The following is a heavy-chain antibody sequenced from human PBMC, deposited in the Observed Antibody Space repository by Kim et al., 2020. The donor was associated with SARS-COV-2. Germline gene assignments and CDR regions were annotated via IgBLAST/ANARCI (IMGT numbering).Heavy chain of an antibody. CDR2: ISSSGSTI. Sequence: GGSLRLSYAASGFTFSSYEMNWVRQAPGKGLEWVSYISSSGSTIYYADSVKGRFTISRDNAKNSLYLQMNSLRAEDTAVYYCARSGSFDDSSGYYYTALDYWGQGTLVTVSS. CDR1: GFTFSSYE. V-gene: IGHV3-48*03. J-gene: IGHJ4*02. D-gene: IGHD3-22*01. CDR3: ARSGSFDDSSGYYYTALDY.